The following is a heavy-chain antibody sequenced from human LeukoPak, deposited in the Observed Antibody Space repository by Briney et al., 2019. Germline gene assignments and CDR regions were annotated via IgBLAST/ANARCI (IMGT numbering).Heavy chain of an antibody. J-gene: IGHJ4*02. V-gene: IGHV4-34*01. CDR2: INHSGCT. CDR1: GGSFSGYY. D-gene: IGHD1-26*01. CDR3: ASAVGDY. Sequence: TSETLSLTCAVYGGSFSGYYWSWIRQPPGKGLEWIGEINHSGCTNYNPSLKSRVTISVDTSKNQFSLKLSSVTAADTAVYYCASAVGDYWGQGTLVTVSS.